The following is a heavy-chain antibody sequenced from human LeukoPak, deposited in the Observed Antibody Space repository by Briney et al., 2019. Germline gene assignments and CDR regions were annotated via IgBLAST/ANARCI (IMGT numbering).Heavy chain of an antibody. CDR3: ARGGSSGWNRKFDY. CDR2: IYYSGST. CDR1: GGSISSYY. V-gene: IGHV4-59*01. Sequence: PSETLSLTCTVSGGSISSYYWSWLRQPPGKGLEWIGYIYYSGSTNYNPSLKSRVTISVDTSKNQFSLKLGSVTAADTAVYYCARGGSSGWNRKFDYWGQGTLVTVSS. D-gene: IGHD6-19*01. J-gene: IGHJ4*02.